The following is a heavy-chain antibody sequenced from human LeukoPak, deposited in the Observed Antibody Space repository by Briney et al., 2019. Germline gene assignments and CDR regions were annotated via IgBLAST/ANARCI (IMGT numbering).Heavy chain of an antibody. J-gene: IGHJ6*02. Sequence: SSETLSLTCTVSGGSISSYYWSWIRQPPGKGLEWIGYIYYSGSTNYNPSLKSRVTISVDTSKNQFSLKLSSVTAADTAVYYCARSQGDFWSGYYYYYGMDAWGQGTTVTVSS. CDR2: IYYSGST. CDR1: GGSISSYY. V-gene: IGHV4-59*01. D-gene: IGHD3-3*01. CDR3: ARSQGDFWSGYYYYYGMDA.